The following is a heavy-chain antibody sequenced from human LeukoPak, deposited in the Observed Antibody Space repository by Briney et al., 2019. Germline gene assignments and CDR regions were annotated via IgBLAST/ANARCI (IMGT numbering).Heavy chain of an antibody. CDR1: GFSVYSNY. D-gene: IGHD1-1*01. Sequence: GGSLRLSCAASGFSVYSNYMSWVRQAPGKGLEWVSVIYSGDYGGSTFYADSVKGRFAISRDKSKNTLYLQMNSLRAEDTAVYYCARAVAYTWGLFDYWGQGTLVTVSS. CDR3: ARAVAYTWGLFDY. V-gene: IGHV3-53*01. J-gene: IGHJ4*02. CDR2: IYSGDYGGST.